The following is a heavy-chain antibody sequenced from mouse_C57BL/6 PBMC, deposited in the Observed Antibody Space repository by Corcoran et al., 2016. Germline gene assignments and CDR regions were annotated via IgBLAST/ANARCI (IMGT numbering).Heavy chain of an antibody. Sequence: EVQLQQSGPELVKPGASVKISCKASGYTFTDYYMNWVKQSHGKSLEWIGDINPNNGGTSYNQKFKGKATLTVDKSSSTAYMELRSLTSEDSAVYYCARRQRHYFDYWGQGTTLTVSS. D-gene: IGHD3-2*01. V-gene: IGHV1-26*01. CDR3: ARRQRHYFDY. J-gene: IGHJ2*01. CDR2: INPNNGGT. CDR1: GYTFTDYY.